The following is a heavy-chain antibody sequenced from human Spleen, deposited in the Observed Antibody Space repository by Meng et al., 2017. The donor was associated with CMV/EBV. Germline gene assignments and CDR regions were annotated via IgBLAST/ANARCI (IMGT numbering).Heavy chain of an antibody. J-gene: IGHJ1*01. CDR1: VYTFTSND. CDR2: MNPNSGNT. Sequence: ASVKVSCKASVYTFTSNDINWVRQATGQGLEWMGWMNPNSGNTGYAQKFQGRVTMTGNASISRASMELSSLRSEDTAVYYCARGPIDSVSNWGQGTLVTVSS. V-gene: IGHV1-8*01. CDR3: ARGPIDSVSN. D-gene: IGHD2-21*01.